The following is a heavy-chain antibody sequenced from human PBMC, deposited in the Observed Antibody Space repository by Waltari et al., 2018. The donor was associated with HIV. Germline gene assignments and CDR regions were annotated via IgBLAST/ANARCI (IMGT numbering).Heavy chain of an antibody. D-gene: IGHD4-17*01. CDR3: ASGEFAVDF. CDR2: IYYTKNT. V-gene: IGHV4-30-4*08. Sequence: HVQLQESGPGLVRPSQTLSLTCTVSGDSISNGDYFWSWILQPPGQGLEWLGYIYYTKNTYYNPSLETRVFMSLDRSKNQFTLNLTSVTAADTAIYFCASGEFAVDFWGQGALVTVSS. CDR1: GDSISNGDYF. J-gene: IGHJ4*02.